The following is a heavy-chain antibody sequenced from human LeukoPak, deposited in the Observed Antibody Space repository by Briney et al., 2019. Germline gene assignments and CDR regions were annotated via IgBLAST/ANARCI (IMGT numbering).Heavy chain of an antibody. CDR3: ARAAPGLRGGYD. V-gene: IGHV3-30-3*01. CDR1: GFTFSSYA. Sequence: PGRSLRLSCAASGFTFSSYAMHWVRRAPGKGLEWVAVISYDGSNKYYADSVKGRFTISRDNAKNSLYLQMNSLRAEDTAVYYCARAAPGLRGGYDWGQGTLVTVSS. CDR2: ISYDGSNK. J-gene: IGHJ4*02. D-gene: IGHD4-17*01.